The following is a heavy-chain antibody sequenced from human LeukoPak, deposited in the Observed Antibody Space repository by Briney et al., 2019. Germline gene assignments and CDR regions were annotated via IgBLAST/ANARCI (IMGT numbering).Heavy chain of an antibody. CDR1: GGSFSGYY. J-gene: IGHJ4*02. CDR3: ARGYGSGSYYGY. Sequence: SETLSLTCALYGGSFSGYYWSWMRQPPGKGLEWIGEINPSGSTNYNPSFKSRVTISVDKSKNQFSLKLSSVTAADTAVYYCARGYGSGSYYGYWGQGTLVTVSS. D-gene: IGHD3-10*01. CDR2: INPSGST. V-gene: IGHV4-34*01.